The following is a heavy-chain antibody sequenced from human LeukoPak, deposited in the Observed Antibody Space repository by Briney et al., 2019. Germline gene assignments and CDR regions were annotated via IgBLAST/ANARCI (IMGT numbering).Heavy chain of an antibody. J-gene: IGHJ6*03. CDR3: ARGPYSSSWYYYYYYMDV. V-gene: IGHV3-23*01. CDR1: GFTFSSYA. Sequence: PGGSLRLSCAASGFTFSSYAMSWVRQAPGKGLEWVSAISGSGGSTYYADSVKGRFTISRDNAKNSLYLQMNSLRAEDTALYYCARGPYSSSWYYYYYYMDVWGKGTTVTVSS. D-gene: IGHD6-13*01. CDR2: ISGSGGST.